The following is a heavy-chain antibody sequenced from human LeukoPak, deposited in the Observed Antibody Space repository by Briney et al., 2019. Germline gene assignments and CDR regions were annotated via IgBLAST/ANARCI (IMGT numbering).Heavy chain of an antibody. J-gene: IGHJ4*02. Sequence: GASVKVSCKASGYTFSSYGISWARQAPGQGLEWLGWISAYNGNTNYAQELQGRVTMTTDTSTNTAYMEMRSLRSDDTAVYYCARDTPYSSGYYSSDYWGQGTLVTVSS. V-gene: IGHV1-18*04. D-gene: IGHD3-22*01. CDR2: ISAYNGNT. CDR1: GYTFSSYG. CDR3: ARDTPYSSGYYSSDY.